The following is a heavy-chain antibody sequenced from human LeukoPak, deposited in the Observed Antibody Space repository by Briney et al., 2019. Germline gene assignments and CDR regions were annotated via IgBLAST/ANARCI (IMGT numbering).Heavy chain of an antibody. D-gene: IGHD6-13*01. CDR2: IRSTGDT. CDR3: AKVMYSSSWSFDY. CDR1: GFIFSQYS. J-gene: IGHJ4*02. Sequence: PGGSLRLSCAASGFIFSQYSINWVRQAPGKGLEWVSHIRSTGDTFYADSVKGRFTISRDNSKNTLYLQMNSLRAEDTAVYYCAKVMYSSSWSFDYWGQGTLVTVSS. V-gene: IGHV3-48*01.